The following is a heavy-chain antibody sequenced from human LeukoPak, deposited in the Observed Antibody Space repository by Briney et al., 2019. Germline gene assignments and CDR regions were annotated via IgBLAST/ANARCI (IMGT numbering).Heavy chain of an antibody. D-gene: IGHD6-19*01. Sequence: ASVKVSCKASGYIFTSYDINWVRQATGQGLEWMGWMNPNSGNTGYAQKFQGRVTITRNTSISTAYMELSSLRSEDTAVYYCARALSGWEISIAVTSIGGYYYYMDVWGKGTTVAVSS. CDR1: GYIFTSYD. V-gene: IGHV1-8*03. CDR3: ARALSGWEISIAVTSIGGYYYYMDV. J-gene: IGHJ6*03. CDR2: MNPNSGNT.